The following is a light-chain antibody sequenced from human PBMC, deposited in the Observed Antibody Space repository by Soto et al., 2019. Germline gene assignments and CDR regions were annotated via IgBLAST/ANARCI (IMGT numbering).Light chain of an antibody. CDR2: EVS. V-gene: IGLV2-23*02. Sequence: QSALTQPAFVSGSPGQSITISCTGTSSDVGSYSLVSWYQQHPGKAPKLMIYEVSKRPSGVSNRFSGSKSGNTASLTISGLQAEDEGDYYCCPYAGSSTLYVFGSGTKLTVL. CDR3: CPYAGSSTLYV. CDR1: SSDVGSYSL. J-gene: IGLJ1*01.